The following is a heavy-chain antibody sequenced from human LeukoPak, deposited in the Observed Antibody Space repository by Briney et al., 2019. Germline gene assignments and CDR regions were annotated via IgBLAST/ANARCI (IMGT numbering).Heavy chain of an antibody. CDR3: ARGRGMATTDY. J-gene: IGHJ4*02. CDR1: GFTFSSYS. CDR2: ISSSSTYI. D-gene: IGHD5-24*01. Sequence: GGSLRLSCGASGFTFSSYSMNWVRQAPGKGLEWVSSISSSSTYIYYADSVKGRFTISRDSAKNSLYLQMNSLRAEDTAVYYCARGRGMATTDYWGQGTLVTVSS. V-gene: IGHV3-21*01.